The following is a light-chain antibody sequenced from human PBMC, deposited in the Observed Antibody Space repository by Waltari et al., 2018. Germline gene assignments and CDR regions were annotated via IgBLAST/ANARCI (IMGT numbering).Light chain of an antibody. CDR2: KDT. CDR3: HAAADNNWF. J-gene: IGLJ2*01. CDR1: VLAAKY. V-gene: IGLV3-27*01. Sequence: YDLTQPFSVSVSPGQTATNTCSGDVLAAKYVRWFQQKPGQAPTLILYKDTERPSGIPERFSGSSSGSTVTLTIRGALLEDEADYHCHAAADNNWFFGGGTKLTVL.